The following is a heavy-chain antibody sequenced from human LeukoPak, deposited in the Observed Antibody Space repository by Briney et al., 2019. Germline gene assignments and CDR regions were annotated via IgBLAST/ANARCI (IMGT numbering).Heavy chain of an antibody. CDR3: TKDLTPGGADV. D-gene: IGHD3-10*01. V-gene: IGHV3-11*01. J-gene: IGHJ6*02. CDR2: ISGRGGSI. CDR1: GFIFSDYY. Sequence: GGSLRLSCVASGFIFSDYYMTWIRQAPGEGLEWLSYISGRGGSIYYTDSVKGRFTITRDNAKKSLYLQMNGLRVEDTAFYYCTKDLTPGGADVWGQGTTVTVSS.